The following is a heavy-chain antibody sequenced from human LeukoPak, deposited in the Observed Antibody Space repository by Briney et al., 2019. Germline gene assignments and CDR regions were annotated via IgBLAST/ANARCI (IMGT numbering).Heavy chain of an antibody. CDR1: GGSISSYY. CDR2: IYYSGST. CDR3: ARDGMVRGVSWMNAFDI. D-gene: IGHD3-10*01. V-gene: IGHV4-59*01. J-gene: IGHJ3*02. Sequence: SSETLSLTCTVSGGSISSYYWSWIRQPPGKGLEWIGYIYYSGSTNYNPSLKSRVTISVDTSKNQFSLKLSSVTAADTAVYYCARDGMVRGVSWMNAFDIWGQGTMVTVSS.